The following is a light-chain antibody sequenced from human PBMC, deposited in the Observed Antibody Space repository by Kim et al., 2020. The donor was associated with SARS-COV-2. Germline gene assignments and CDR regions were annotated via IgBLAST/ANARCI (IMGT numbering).Light chain of an antibody. CDR2: GNS. J-gene: IGLJ1*01. V-gene: IGLV1-40*01. Sequence: VTISSTGSSSNIGAGYDVHWYQQLPGTAPKLLIYGNSNRPSGVPDRFSGSKSGTSASLAITGLQAEDEADYYCQSYDSSLSAYYVFGTGTKVTVL. CDR3: QSYDSSLSAYYV. CDR1: SSNIGAGYD.